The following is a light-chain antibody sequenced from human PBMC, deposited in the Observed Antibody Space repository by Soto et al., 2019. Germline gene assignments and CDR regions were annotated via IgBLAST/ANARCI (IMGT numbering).Light chain of an antibody. CDR2: EVN. Sequence: QSALTQPPSASGYPGPSVTISCTGTSSDVGVYNYVSWYQQHPGKAPKLMISEVNKRPSGVPDRFSGSKSGNTASLTVSGLQAEDEAYYYCSSYAGSNNFGVFGTGTKLTVL. CDR3: SSYAGSNNFGV. J-gene: IGLJ1*01. V-gene: IGLV2-8*01. CDR1: SSDVGVYNY.